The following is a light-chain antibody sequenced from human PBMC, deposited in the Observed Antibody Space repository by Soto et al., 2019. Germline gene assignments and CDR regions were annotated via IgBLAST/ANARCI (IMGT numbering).Light chain of an antibody. CDR2: EVT. J-gene: IGLJ3*02. V-gene: IGLV2-14*01. Sequence: QSALTQPASVSGSPGQSITISCTGTSSDVGGYNYVSWFQQHPGKAPKLMIYEVTYRPLGVSNRFSGSKSGNTASLTISGLQAEDEADYYCSSYSISSAVVFGGGTKLTVL. CDR1: SSDVGGYNY. CDR3: SSYSISSAVV.